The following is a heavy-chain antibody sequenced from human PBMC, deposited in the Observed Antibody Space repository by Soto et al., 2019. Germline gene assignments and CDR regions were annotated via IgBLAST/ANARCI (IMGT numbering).Heavy chain of an antibody. CDR2: IYYSGST. J-gene: IGHJ5*02. D-gene: IGHD6-13*01. Sequence: PSETLSLTCTFSGGSIISSYWSWIRQPPGKGLEWIGYIYYSGSTNSNPSLKSRVTISIDTSKNQFSLKLNSVTASDTAVYYCARHHPYSSSWLLGGDRFDPWGQGTLVTVSS. CDR1: GGSIISSY. CDR3: ARHHPYSSSWLLGGDRFDP. V-gene: IGHV4-59*08.